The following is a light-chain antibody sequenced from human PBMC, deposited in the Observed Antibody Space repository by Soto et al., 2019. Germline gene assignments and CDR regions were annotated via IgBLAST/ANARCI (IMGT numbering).Light chain of an antibody. Sequence: QSVLTQPASVSGSPGQSITISCTGNSSDVGGYNYVSWYQQHPGKAPKLMIYDVSNRPSGVSNRFSGSKSGNTASLTISGLQAEDEADYYCSTYTSSSTLGHVVFGGGTKLTVL. CDR3: STYTSSSTLGHVV. CDR2: DVS. V-gene: IGLV2-14*01. CDR1: SSDVGGYNY. J-gene: IGLJ2*01.